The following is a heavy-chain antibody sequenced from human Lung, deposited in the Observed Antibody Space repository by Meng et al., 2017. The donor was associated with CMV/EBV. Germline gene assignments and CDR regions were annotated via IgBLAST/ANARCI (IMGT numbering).Heavy chain of an antibody. J-gene: IGHJ4*02. CDR2: ISSSGSTI. CDR1: GFTFSDYY. D-gene: IGHD2-2*01. CDR3: ARDYCSSTSCYVDY. V-gene: IGHV3-11*04. Sequence: LXCAASGFTFSDYYMSWIRQAPGKGLEWVSYISSSGSTIYYADSVKGRFTISRDNAKNSLYLQMNSLRAEDTAVYYCARDYCSSTSCYVDYWGQGXLVTVSS.